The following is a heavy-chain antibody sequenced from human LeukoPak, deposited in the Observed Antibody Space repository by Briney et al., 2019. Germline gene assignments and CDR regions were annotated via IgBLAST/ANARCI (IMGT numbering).Heavy chain of an antibody. CDR3: ARRGYSYGYWGFDY. CDR1: GGSISSSSYY. CDR2: IYYSGST. Sequence: TSETLSLTCTVSGGSISSSSYYWGWIRQPPGKGLEWIGSIYYSGSTYYNPSLKSRVTISVDTSKNQFSLKLSSVTAADTAVYYCARRGYSYGYWGFDYWGQGTLVTVSS. J-gene: IGHJ4*02. D-gene: IGHD5-18*01. V-gene: IGHV4-39*01.